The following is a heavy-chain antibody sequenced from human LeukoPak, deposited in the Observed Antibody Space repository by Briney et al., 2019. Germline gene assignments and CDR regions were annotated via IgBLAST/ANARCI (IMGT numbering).Heavy chain of an antibody. D-gene: IGHD3-3*01. CDR1: GGSFSGYY. J-gene: IGHJ6*03. V-gene: IGHV4-34*01. Sequence: SETLSLTCAVYGGSFSGYYWSWIRQPPGKGLEWIGEVNHSGSTNYNPSLKSGVTISVDTSKNQFSLKLSSVTAADAAVYYCARKGPKVTIFGVVNRKTYMDVWGKGTTVTVSS. CDR3: ARKGPKVTIFGVVNRKTYMDV. CDR2: VNHSGST.